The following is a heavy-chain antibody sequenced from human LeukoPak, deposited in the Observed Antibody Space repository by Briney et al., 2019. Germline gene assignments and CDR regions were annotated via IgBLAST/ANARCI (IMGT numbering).Heavy chain of an antibody. V-gene: IGHV4-39*07. CDR3: ARALATMFFDY. CDR2: IYYSGST. CDR1: GGSISSSSYY. D-gene: IGHD5-12*01. Sequence: KPSETLSLTCTVSGGSISSSSYYWGWIRQPPGKGLEWIGSIYYSGSTYYNPSLKSRVTISLDTSNNQFSLKFNSVTAADTAVYYCARALATMFFDYWGQGTLVTVST. J-gene: IGHJ4*02.